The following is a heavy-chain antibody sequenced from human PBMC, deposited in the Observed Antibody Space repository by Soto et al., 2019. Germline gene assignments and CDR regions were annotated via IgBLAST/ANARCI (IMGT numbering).Heavy chain of an antibody. D-gene: IGHD6-19*01. V-gene: IGHV1-2*04. Sequence: ASVKVSCKASGYTFTGYYMHWVRQAPGQGLEWMGWINPNSGGTNYAQKFQGWVTMTRDTSISTAYMELSRLRSDDTAVYYCARDRGRAVAGTGMYAFDIWGQGTMVTVSS. CDR3: ARDRGRAVAGTGMYAFDI. CDR1: GYTFTGYY. J-gene: IGHJ3*02. CDR2: INPNSGGT.